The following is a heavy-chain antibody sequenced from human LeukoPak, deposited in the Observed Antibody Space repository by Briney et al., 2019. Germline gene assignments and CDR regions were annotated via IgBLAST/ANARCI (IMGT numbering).Heavy chain of an antibody. Sequence: SVKVSCKASGGTFSSYAISWVRQAPGQGLEWMGRIIPIFGTANYAQKFQGRVTITTDESTSTAYMELSSLRSEDTAVYYCARGGSRGENYFDYWGQGTLVIVSS. V-gene: IGHV1-69*05. CDR3: ARGGSRGENYFDY. D-gene: IGHD6-13*01. CDR1: GGTFSSYA. CDR2: IIPIFGTA. J-gene: IGHJ4*02.